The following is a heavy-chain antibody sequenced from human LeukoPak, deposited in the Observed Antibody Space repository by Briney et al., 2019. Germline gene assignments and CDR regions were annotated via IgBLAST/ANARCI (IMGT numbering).Heavy chain of an antibody. V-gene: IGHV3-21*01. CDR1: GFALGSYT. Sequence: GGSLRLSFAASGFALGSYTVTWVRQAPGKGLEWVSSISSTSAYIYYAESVKGRFSISRDNVDNVVHLQMSSLRNEDTAFYYCARVAVAGPTGWFDSWGQGTLVTVSS. CDR2: ISSTSAYI. D-gene: IGHD6-19*01. CDR3: ARVAVAGPTGWFDS. J-gene: IGHJ5*01.